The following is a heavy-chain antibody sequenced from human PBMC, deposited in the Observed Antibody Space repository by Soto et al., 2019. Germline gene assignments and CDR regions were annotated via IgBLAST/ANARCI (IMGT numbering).Heavy chain of an antibody. V-gene: IGHV3-7*01. CDR2: IKQDGSEK. D-gene: IGHD3-10*01. J-gene: IGHJ3*02. CDR1: GFTFSSYW. CDR3: ARTRGLIRRYYYGSGGYYNPFPDAFDI. Sequence: GGSLRLSCAASGFTFSSYWMSWVRQAPGKGLEWVANIKQDGSEKYYVDSVKGRFTISRDNAKNSLYLQMNSLRAEDTAVYYCARTRGLIRRYYYGSGGYYNPFPDAFDIWGQGTMVTVSS.